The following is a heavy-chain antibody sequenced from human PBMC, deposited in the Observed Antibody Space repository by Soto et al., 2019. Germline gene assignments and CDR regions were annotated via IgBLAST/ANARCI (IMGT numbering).Heavy chain of an antibody. CDR3: ARISGWRIGGFGGAFDI. CDR1: AFTFSSYE. Sequence: GGSLRLSCAASAFTFSSYEMNWVRQAPGKGLEWISYISSSGSSIHYADSVKGRFTISRDNAKNSLYLQMNSLRAEDTAVYYCARISGWRIGGFGGAFDIWGQGTMVTVSS. D-gene: IGHD3-16*01. J-gene: IGHJ3*02. CDR2: ISSSGSSI. V-gene: IGHV3-48*03.